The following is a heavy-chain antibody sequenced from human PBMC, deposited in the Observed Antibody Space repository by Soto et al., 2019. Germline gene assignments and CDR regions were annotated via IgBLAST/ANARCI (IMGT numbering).Heavy chain of an antibody. D-gene: IGHD2-21*01. J-gene: IGHJ6*02. CDR1: GDTFSSYA. V-gene: IGHV1-69*08. Sequence: QVQLVQSGAELKKTGSSVKVSCRASGDTFSSYAVNWVRQAPGRGLEWMGRIITVLGTTDYAQKFKGRVTVTAEKHTNTVYMELSSLRSEDTAVYYCARRRYCGYDCYHKHYYGMDVWGQGATVTVAS. CDR3: ARRRYCGYDCYHKHYYGMDV. CDR2: IITVLGTT.